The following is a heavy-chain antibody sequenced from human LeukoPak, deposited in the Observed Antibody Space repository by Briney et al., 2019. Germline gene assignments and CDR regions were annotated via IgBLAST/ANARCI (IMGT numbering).Heavy chain of an antibody. D-gene: IGHD5-12*01. Sequence: ASVKVSCKASGYSFTTHDINWVRQSTGQGREWMGWMNPNSGKSGYAQKFQRRVTMTRDTSISTVYMELSSLGSDDTAVYYCARESGLTDNWLDSWGQGTLVIVSS. J-gene: IGHJ5*01. CDR1: GYSFTTHD. CDR2: MNPNSGKS. CDR3: ARESGLTDNWLDS. V-gene: IGHV1-8*01.